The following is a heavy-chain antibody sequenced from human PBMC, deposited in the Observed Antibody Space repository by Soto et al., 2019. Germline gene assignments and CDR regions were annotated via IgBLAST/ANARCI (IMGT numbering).Heavy chain of an antibody. D-gene: IGHD6-19*01. Sequence: PSETLSLTCAVYGGSFSGYYWSWIRQPPGKGLEWIGEINHSGSTNYNPSLKSRVTISVDTSKNQFSLKLSSVTAADTPVYYCGRGGGSGWYRSSYYYYMNVGGKGTRVTVSS. CDR3: GRGGGSGWYRSSYYYYMNV. V-gene: IGHV4-34*01. J-gene: IGHJ6*03. CDR1: GGSFSGYY. CDR2: INHSGST.